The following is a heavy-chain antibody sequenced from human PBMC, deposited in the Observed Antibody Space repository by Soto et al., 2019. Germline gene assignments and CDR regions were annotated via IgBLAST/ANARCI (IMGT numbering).Heavy chain of an antibody. Sequence: QVQLQESGPGLVKPSETLSLTCTVSGGSISSYYWSWIRQPPGKGLEWIGYIYYSGSTNYNPSLKSRVTLSLDTSKNQFSLKLSSVPAADTAVYYCAGSSASDQLYYYYYMDVWGKGTTVTVSS. CDR2: IYYSGST. D-gene: IGHD6-6*01. CDR3: AGSSASDQLYYYYYMDV. J-gene: IGHJ6*03. V-gene: IGHV4-59*01. CDR1: GGSISSYY.